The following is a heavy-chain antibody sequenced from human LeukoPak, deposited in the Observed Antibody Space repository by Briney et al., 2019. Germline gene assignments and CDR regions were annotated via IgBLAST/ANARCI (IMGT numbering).Heavy chain of an antibody. CDR3: ARVISDCADINCFKGYFDY. Sequence: EASVKVSCKASGYTFTNFAIHWGRLAPGQSLEWMGWINADNRDTKYFQKFQGRVTFSRDTSANIAYMELSSLGSEDTAVYYCARVISDCADINCFKGYFDYWGQGTPVTVSS. D-gene: IGHD5/OR15-5a*01. CDR2: INADNRDT. J-gene: IGHJ4*01. V-gene: IGHV1-3*01. CDR1: GYTFTNFA.